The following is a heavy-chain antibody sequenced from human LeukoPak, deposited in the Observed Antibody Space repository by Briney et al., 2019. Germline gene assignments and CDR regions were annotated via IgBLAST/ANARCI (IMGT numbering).Heavy chain of an antibody. J-gene: IGHJ4*02. V-gene: IGHV4-59*01. D-gene: IGHD5-24*01. CDR3: ASGSQGDAYNFFGY. CDR1: GXSITNYF. CDR2: IYSGGSA. Sequence: SETLSLTCTVSGXSITNYFGNWIRQPPGKGLEWIGYIYSGGSANYNPSLKSRVTISSDTSKNQFSLDLNSVTAADTAVYYCASGSQGDAYNFFGYWGQGTLVTVSS.